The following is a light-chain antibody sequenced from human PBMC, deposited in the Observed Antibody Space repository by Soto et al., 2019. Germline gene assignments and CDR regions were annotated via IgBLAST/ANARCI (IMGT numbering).Light chain of an antibody. CDR3: QQYDGYSGDT. J-gene: IGKJ2*01. Sequence: DLQITQSPSTLSVSVGDRATMTCRASYSISSWLAWYQQKPGKAPKLLIFDASRLETGVPSRFSASASGTEFTLTISNLQPDDFATYFCQQYDGYSGDTFGPGT. CDR1: YSISSW. V-gene: IGKV1-5*01. CDR2: DAS.